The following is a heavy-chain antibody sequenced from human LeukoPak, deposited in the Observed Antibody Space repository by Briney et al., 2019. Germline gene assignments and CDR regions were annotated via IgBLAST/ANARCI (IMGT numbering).Heavy chain of an antibody. Sequence: PGRSLRLSCAASGFTFDDYAMYWVRQAPGKGLEWVSGISWNSGSIGYADSVKGRFTISRDNAKNSLYLQMNSLRAEDTALYYCALAVAGARFDYWGQGTLVTVSS. CDR3: ALAVAGARFDY. D-gene: IGHD6-19*01. CDR2: ISWNSGSI. J-gene: IGHJ4*02. V-gene: IGHV3-9*01. CDR1: GFTFDDYA.